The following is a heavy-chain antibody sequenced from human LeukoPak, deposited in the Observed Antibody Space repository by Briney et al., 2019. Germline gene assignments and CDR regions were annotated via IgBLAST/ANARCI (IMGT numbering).Heavy chain of an antibody. J-gene: IGHJ5*02. Sequence: ASVKVSXKASGGTFSSYAISWVRQAPGQGLEWMGRIIPIFGTANYAQKFQGRVTITTDESTSTAYMELSSLRSEDTAVYYCAREGRNWFDPWGQGTLVTVSS. CDR2: IIPIFGTA. CDR3: AREGRNWFDP. V-gene: IGHV1-69*05. CDR1: GGTFSSYA.